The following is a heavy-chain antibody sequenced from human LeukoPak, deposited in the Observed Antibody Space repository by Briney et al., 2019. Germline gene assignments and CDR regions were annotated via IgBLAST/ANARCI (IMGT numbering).Heavy chain of an antibody. J-gene: IGHJ3*02. CDR3: AKSWLQLWFGAFDI. CDR1: GFTFSSYG. D-gene: IGHD5-18*01. CDR2: IRYDGSNK. Sequence: GGSLRLSCAASGFTFSSYGMRWVRQTPGKGLEWVAFIRYDGSNKYYADSVKGRFTISRDNSKNTLYLQMNSLRAEDTAVYYCAKSWLQLWFGAFDIWGQGTMVTVSS. V-gene: IGHV3-30*02.